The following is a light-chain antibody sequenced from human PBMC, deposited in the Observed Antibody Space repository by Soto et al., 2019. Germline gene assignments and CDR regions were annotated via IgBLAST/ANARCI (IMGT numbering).Light chain of an antibody. CDR2: DAS. Sequence: QSVLTQPASVSGSPGQSITISCTGTSSDVGGYNYVSWYQQHPGKAPKLMIYDASNRPSGVSNRFSGSKSGHTASLTISGLQAEDEADYYCSSYTSSSTVVFGGETKLTVL. CDR3: SSYTSSSTVV. J-gene: IGLJ2*01. CDR1: SSDVGGYNY. V-gene: IGLV2-14*01.